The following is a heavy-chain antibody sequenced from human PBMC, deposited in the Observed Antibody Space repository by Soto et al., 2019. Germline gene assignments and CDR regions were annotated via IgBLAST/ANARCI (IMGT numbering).Heavy chain of an antibody. CDR1: GGTFSSYT. CDR2: IIPILGIA. CDR3: ARNMITFGGAYYFDY. V-gene: IGHV1-69*02. D-gene: IGHD3-16*01. Sequence: ASVKVSCKASGGTFSSYTISWVRQAPGQGLEWMGRIIPILGIANYAQKFQGRVTITADKSTSTAYMELSSLRSEDTAVYYCARNMITFGGAYYFDYWGQGTLVTVSS. J-gene: IGHJ4*02.